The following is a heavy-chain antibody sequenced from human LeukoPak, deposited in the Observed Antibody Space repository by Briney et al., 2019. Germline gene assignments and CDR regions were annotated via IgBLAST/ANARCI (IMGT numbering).Heavy chain of an antibody. J-gene: IGHJ3*02. Sequence: SETLSLTCAVYGGSLSGYYWSWIRQPPGKGLEWIGEINHSGSTNYNPSLKSRVTISVDTSKNQFSLKLSSVTAADTAVYYCASFGGITSHYGQDAFDIWGQGTMVTVSS. D-gene: IGHD3-3*01. V-gene: IGHV4-34*01. CDR2: INHSGST. CDR3: ASFGGITSHYGQDAFDI. CDR1: GGSLSGYY.